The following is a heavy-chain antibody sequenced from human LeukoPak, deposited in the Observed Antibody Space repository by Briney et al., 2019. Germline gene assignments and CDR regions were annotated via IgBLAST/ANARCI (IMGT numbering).Heavy chain of an antibody. D-gene: IGHD3-22*01. Sequence: AASVKVSCKASGYTFTNYGISWVRPAPGQGLEWMGWISAYNGSTNYAQKLQGRVTMTTDTSTSTAYMELRSLRSDDTAVYYCARDYYDSSGYAEYFQHWGQGTLVTVSS. CDR1: GYTFTNYG. CDR3: ARDYYDSSGYAEYFQH. J-gene: IGHJ1*01. CDR2: ISAYNGST. V-gene: IGHV1-18*01.